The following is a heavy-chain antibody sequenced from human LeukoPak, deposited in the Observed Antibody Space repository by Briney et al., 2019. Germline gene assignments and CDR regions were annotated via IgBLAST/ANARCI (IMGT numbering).Heavy chain of an antibody. CDR3: AGFFMDIVVVVAAMGYYGMDV. V-gene: IGHV3-48*03. CDR1: GFTFSSYA. D-gene: IGHD2-15*01. J-gene: IGHJ6*02. CDR2: ISSSGSTI. Sequence: GGSLRLSCAASGFTFSSYAMSWVRQAPGKGLEWVSYISSSGSTIYYADSVKGRFTISRDNAKNSLYLQMNSLSAEDTAVYYCAGFFMDIVVVVAAMGYYGMDVWGQGTTVTVSS.